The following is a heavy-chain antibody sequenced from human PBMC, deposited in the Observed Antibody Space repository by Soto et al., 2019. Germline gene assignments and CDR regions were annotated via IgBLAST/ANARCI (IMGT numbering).Heavy chain of an antibody. Sequence: PGGSLRLSCAASGFTFSSYAMSWVRQAPGKGLEWVSAISGSGGSTYYADSVKGRFTISRDNSKNTVYLQMNSLRAEDTAVYYCAKDRKSAVREGYWGQGTLVTVSS. CDR2: ISGSGGST. V-gene: IGHV3-23*01. CDR3: AKDRKSAVREGY. D-gene: IGHD1-26*01. CDR1: GFTFSSYA. J-gene: IGHJ4*02.